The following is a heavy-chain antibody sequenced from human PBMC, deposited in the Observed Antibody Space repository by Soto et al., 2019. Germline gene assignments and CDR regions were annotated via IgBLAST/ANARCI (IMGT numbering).Heavy chain of an antibody. CDR3: ACTGAAARPLGYGY. CDR2: MNPNSGNT. Sequence: QVQLVQSGAEVKKPGASVKVSCKASGYTFTSYDINWVRQATGQGLEWMGWMNPNSGNTGYAQKFQGRVTMTRNTSMSPDYMSLSRLRSADTAVYYCACTGAAARPLGYGYWGQGTLVTVSS. J-gene: IGHJ4*02. D-gene: IGHD6-6*01. V-gene: IGHV1-8*01. CDR1: GYTFTSYD.